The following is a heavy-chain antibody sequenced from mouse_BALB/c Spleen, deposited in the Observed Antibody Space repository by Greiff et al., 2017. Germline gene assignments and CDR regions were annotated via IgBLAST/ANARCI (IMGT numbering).Heavy chain of an antibody. Sequence: QVQLKQPGAELVKPGASVKLSCKASGYTFTSYYMYWVKQRPGQGLEWIGGINPSNGGTNFNEKFKSKATLTVDKSSSTAYMQLSSLTSEDSAVYYCARKGYSYYFDYWGQGTTLTVSS. CDR1: GYTFTSYY. CDR2: INPSNGGT. V-gene: IGHV1S81*02. CDR3: ARKGYSYYFDY. J-gene: IGHJ2*01.